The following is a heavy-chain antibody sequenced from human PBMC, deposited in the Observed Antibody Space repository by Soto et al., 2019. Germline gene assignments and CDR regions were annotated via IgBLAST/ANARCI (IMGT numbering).Heavy chain of an antibody. D-gene: IGHD3-22*01. CDR1: GGSISSSSYY. V-gene: IGHV4-39*01. Sequence: QLQLQESGPGLVKPSETLSLTCTVSGGSISSSSYYWGWIRQPPGKGLEWIGSIYYSGSTYYNPSLKSRVTISVDTSKNQFSLKLSSVTAADTAVYYCARRDAYYYDSSGYHNWFDPWGQGTLVTVSS. J-gene: IGHJ5*02. CDR2: IYYSGST. CDR3: ARRDAYYYDSSGYHNWFDP.